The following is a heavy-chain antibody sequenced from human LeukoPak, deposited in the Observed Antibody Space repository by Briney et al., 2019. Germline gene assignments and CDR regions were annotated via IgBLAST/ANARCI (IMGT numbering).Heavy chain of an antibody. CDR1: GYTFTSYG. CDR3: ARDYYDSSGYIHYYYGMDV. D-gene: IGHD3-22*01. Sequence: VASVKVSCKASGYTFTSYGISWVRQAPGQGLEWMGWISAYNGHTNYAQKLQGRVTMTTDTSTSTAYMELRSLRSDDTAVYYCARDYYDSSGYIHYYYGMDVWGQGTTVTVSS. CDR2: ISAYNGHT. V-gene: IGHV1-18*01. J-gene: IGHJ6*02.